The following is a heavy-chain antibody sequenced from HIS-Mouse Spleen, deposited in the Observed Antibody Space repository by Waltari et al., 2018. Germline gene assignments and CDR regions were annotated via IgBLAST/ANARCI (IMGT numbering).Heavy chain of an antibody. Sequence: QVTLRESGPASVKPTQTLTLNCTFSGFSLSTSGTCVSWIRQPPGKAREWLARIEWADDKSYSTSLETRHTISKDTAKNQVVLTMTNMDPVDTATYYCARIAEGYSSGWYAFDYWGQGTLVTLSS. CDR2: IEWADDK. D-gene: IGHD6-19*01. V-gene: IGHV2-70*15. J-gene: IGHJ4*02. CDR1: GFSLSTSGTC. CDR3: ARIAEGYSSGWYAFDY.